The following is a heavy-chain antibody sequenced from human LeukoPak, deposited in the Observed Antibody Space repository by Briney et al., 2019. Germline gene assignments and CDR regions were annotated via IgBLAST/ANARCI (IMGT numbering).Heavy chain of an antibody. CDR3: ARVGVMGSCWYDDAFDI. J-gene: IGHJ3*02. D-gene: IGHD6-19*01. CDR1: GFTLSSYW. V-gene: IGHV3-7*03. CDR2: IKQDGSEK. Sequence: GGSLRLSCAASGFTLSSYWMSWVRQAKGKGVEWVANIKQDGSEKYYVDSVKGRFTISRDNAKNSLYLQINSLRAEDTAVYYCARVGVMGSCWYDDAFDIWGQGTMVTVSS.